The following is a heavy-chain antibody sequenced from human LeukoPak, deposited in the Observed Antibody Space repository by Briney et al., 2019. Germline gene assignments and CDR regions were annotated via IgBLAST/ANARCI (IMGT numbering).Heavy chain of an antibody. V-gene: IGHV1-2*06. J-gene: IGHJ4*02. Sequence: ASVKVSCKASGYTFTGYYMHWVRQAPGQGLEWMGRINPNSGGTNYAQKFQGRVTMTRDTSISTAYMELSRLRSDDTAVYYCARDLSSTYDFWSGYYTGEVDYWGQGTPVTVSS. CDR3: ARDLSSTYDFWSGYYTGEVDY. D-gene: IGHD3-3*01. CDR1: GYTFTGYY. CDR2: INPNSGGT.